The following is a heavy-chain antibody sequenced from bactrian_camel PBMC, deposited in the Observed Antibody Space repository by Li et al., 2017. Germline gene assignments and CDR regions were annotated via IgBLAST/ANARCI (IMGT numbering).Heavy chain of an antibody. J-gene: IGHJ4*01. Sequence: HVQLVESGGGSVQPGGSLRLSCAASGYTFSSYSMAWFRQAPGKEREGVAGITSALIISHADSVKGRFTISKDNAKNTLYLRMDNLKPEDTALYTCAAEDQAPWDMGWICNYNSWGQGTQVTVS. CDR3: AAEDQAPWDMGWICNYNS. CDR2: ITSALII. V-gene: IGHV3S26*01. CDR1: GYTFSSYS. D-gene: IGHD3*01.